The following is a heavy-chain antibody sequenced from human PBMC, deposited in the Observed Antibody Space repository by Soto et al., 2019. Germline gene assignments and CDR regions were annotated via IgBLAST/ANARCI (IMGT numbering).Heavy chain of an antibody. J-gene: IGHJ4*02. D-gene: IGHD3-16*01. CDR1: GGIFSSYA. CDR2: IIPLFGAA. V-gene: IGHV1-69*01. CDR3: ARAKGMGERQGVFDY. Sequence: QVQLVQSGAEVKKPGSSVKVSCKASGGIFSSYASSWVRQVPGQGLEWMGGIIPLFGAANYAQKFQGRVTMFTDESTNTAYMELRSLRSEDTAVYYCARAKGMGERQGVFDYWGQGTLVTVSS.